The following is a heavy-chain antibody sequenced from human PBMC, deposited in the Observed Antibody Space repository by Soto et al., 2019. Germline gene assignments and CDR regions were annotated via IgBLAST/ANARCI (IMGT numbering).Heavy chain of an antibody. D-gene: IGHD2-15*01. J-gene: IGHJ6*02. V-gene: IGHV1-69*13. CDR3: ARGQGYCSGGICYYYYYGMDV. CDR1: GGSFSSDS. Sequence: SVKVSCKASGGSFSSDSFGWVRQAPGQGLECMGGIIPTSGTANYAQRFQGRATITADESTSTAYMELSSLTSEDTAVYFCARGQGYCSGGICYYYYYGMDVWGQGTTVTVSS. CDR2: IIPTSGTA.